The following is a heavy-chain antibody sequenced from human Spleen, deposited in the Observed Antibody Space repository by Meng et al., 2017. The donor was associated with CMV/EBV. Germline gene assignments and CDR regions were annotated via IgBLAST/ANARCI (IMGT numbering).Heavy chain of an antibody. J-gene: IGHJ4*02. Sequence: SCKASGGSFSSYAITWVRQAPGQGLEWLGRIVPTIGATNYAQKFQGRVTLTADTSTITAFMELSSLRSEDTAVYYCARQGLGTYIDYGGQGALVTVSS. CDR1: GGSFSSYA. V-gene: IGHV1-69*04. D-gene: IGHD7-27*01. CDR3: ARQGLGTYIDY. CDR2: IVPTIGAT.